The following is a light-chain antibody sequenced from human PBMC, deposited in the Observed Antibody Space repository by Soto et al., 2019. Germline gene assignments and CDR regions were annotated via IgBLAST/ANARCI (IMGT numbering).Light chain of an antibody. CDR2: GAS. CDR3: QQYGSSPTYT. J-gene: IGKJ2*01. Sequence: EIVLTQSPGTLSLSPGERATLSCRASQSVSSSYLAWYQQKPGQAPRLLIYGASSRATGIPDRFSGSGSGTDFTTTISRLEPDDFAVYYCQQYGSSPTYTFGQGTKLEIK. V-gene: IGKV3-20*01. CDR1: QSVSSSY.